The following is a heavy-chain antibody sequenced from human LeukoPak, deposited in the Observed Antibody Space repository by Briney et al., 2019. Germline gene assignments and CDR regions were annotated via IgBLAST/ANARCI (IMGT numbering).Heavy chain of an antibody. CDR3: ARDPLSSSSFDY. CDR2: ISRSSTTI. Sequence: PGGSLRLSCAASGFTFSDYSMNWVRQAPGKGLEWVSYISRSSTTIYYADPVKGRFTISRDNAKNSLYLQMNSLRAEDTAVYYCARDPLSSSSFDYWGQGILVTVSS. V-gene: IGHV3-48*01. CDR1: GFTFSDYS. D-gene: IGHD6-13*01. J-gene: IGHJ4*02.